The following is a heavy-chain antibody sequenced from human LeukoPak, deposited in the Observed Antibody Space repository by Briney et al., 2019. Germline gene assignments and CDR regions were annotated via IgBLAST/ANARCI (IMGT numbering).Heavy chain of an antibody. CDR1: GFTFSSYS. V-gene: IGHV3-21*01. J-gene: IGHJ3*02. Sequence: GGSLRLSCAASGFTFSSYSMNWVRQAPGKGLEWVSSISRSSSYIYYADSVKGRFTISRDNAKNSLYLQMNSLRAEDTAVYYCARDVGSYYDFWSGYCLIDAFDIWGQGTMVTVSS. D-gene: IGHD3-3*01. CDR2: ISRSSSYI. CDR3: ARDVGSYYDFWSGYCLIDAFDI.